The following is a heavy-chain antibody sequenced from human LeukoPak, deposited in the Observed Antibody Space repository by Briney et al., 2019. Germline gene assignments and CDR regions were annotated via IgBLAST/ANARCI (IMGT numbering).Heavy chain of an antibody. CDR1: TFTFSSYW. CDR3: ARAPRYGSGEGSGDY. CDR2: IYSGGST. J-gene: IGHJ4*02. Sequence: PGGSLRLSCAASTFTFSSYWMGWVRQAPGKGLEWVSVIYSGGSTYYADSVKGRFTISRDNSKNTLYLQMNSLRAEDTAVYYCARAPRYGSGEGSGDYWGQGTLVTVSS. D-gene: IGHD3-10*01. V-gene: IGHV3-66*01.